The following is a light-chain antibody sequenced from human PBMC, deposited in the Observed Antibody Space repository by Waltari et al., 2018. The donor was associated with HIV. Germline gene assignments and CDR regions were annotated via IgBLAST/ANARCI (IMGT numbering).Light chain of an antibody. Sequence: QSALTQPASVSGSPGQSITISCIGTSSDVGDYNYVSWYQQHPGKAPKLISYEGSIRPAGISDRFSGSKSGNTASLTISGLQAEDEADYYCSSYTTRAVSTYVFGTGTKVTVL. CDR1: SSDVGDYNY. CDR3: SSYTTRAVSTYV. CDR2: EGS. V-gene: IGLV2-14*01. J-gene: IGLJ1*01.